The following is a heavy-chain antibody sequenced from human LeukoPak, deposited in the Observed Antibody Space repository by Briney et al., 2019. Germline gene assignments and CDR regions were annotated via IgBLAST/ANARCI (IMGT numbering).Heavy chain of an antibody. CDR3: ARAVPAAIRYYGMDV. D-gene: IGHD2-2*01. CDR2: INHSGST. J-gene: IGHJ6*02. CDR1: GGSFSGYY. V-gene: IGHV4-34*01. Sequence: PSETLSLTCAVYGGSFSGYYWSWIRQPPGKGLGWIGEINHSGSTNYNPSLKSRVTISVDTSKNQFSLKLSSVTAADTAVYYCARAVPAAIRYYGMDVWGQGTTVTVSS.